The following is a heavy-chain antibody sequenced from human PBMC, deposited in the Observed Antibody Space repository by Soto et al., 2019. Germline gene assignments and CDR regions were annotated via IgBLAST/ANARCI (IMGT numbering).Heavy chain of an antibody. CDR2: IYHSGST. D-gene: IGHD3-22*01. J-gene: IGHJ5*02. CDR1: GGSISSGGYS. CDR3: AREVDPYDSSGYYGKGWFDP. Sequence: SETLSLTCAVSGGSISSGGYSWSWIRQPPGKGLEWIGYIYHSGSTYYNPSLKSRVTISVDRSKNQFSLKLSSVTAADTAVYYCAREVDPYDSSGYYGKGWFDPWGQGTPVTVSS. V-gene: IGHV4-30-2*01.